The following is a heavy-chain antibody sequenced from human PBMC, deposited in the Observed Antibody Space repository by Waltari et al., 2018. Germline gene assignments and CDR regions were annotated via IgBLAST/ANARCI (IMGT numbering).Heavy chain of an antibody. CDR2: SYHSGST. D-gene: IGHD3-22*01. CDR1: GGSISSGGYY. CDR3: ARWGPYYYDSSGYSYGMDV. V-gene: IGHV4-31*03. Sequence: QVQLQESGPGLVKPSQTLSLTCTVSGGSISSGGYYWSWIRQHPGKGLEWIGYSYHSGSTYYNPSLKSRVTISVDRSKNQFSLKLSSVTAADTAVYCCARWGPYYYDSSGYSYGMDVWGQGTTVTVSS. J-gene: IGHJ6*02.